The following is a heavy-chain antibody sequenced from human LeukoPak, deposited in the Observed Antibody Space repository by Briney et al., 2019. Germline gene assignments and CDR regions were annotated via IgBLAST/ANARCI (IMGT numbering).Heavy chain of an antibody. CDR2: MNHSGST. J-gene: IGHJ6*03. Sequence: SETLSLTCAVYGGSFSGYYWSWIRQPPGKGLEWIGEMNHSGSTNYNPSLKSRVTISVDTSKNQFSLKLSSVTAADTAVYYCARRYCSGGSCYSDYYYMDVWGKGTTVTVSS. CDR3: ARRYCSGGSCYSDYYYMDV. D-gene: IGHD2-15*01. V-gene: IGHV4-34*01. CDR1: GGSFSGYY.